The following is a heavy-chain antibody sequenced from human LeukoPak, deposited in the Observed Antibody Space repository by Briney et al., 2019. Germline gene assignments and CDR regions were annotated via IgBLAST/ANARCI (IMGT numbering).Heavy chain of an antibody. V-gene: IGHV3-23*01. D-gene: IGHD3-10*01. CDR1: GFTFSSYA. CDR3: AKGGPTYYYGSGDYFDY. Sequence: GGSLRLSCAASGFTFSSYAMSWVRQAPGKGLEWVSAISGSGGSTYYADSVKGRFTISRDNSKNSLYLQMNSLRTEDTALYYCAKGGPTYYYGSGDYFDYWGQGTLVTVSS. J-gene: IGHJ4*02. CDR2: ISGSGGST.